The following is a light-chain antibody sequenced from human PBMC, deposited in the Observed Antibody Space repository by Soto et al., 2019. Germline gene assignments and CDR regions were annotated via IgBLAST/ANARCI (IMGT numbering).Light chain of an antibody. CDR2: FAS. J-gene: IGKJ5*01. CDR1: QDIGSH. V-gene: IGKV1D-16*01. CDR3: QQFRSFPIT. Sequence: DIQITQSPSSLSSSVRERVTITCRASQDIGSHLAWYQQKPEKAPKSLIYFASTLQSGVPSRFSASGSGTDFTLTISSLQPEDFATYYCQQFRSFPITFGQGTRLENK.